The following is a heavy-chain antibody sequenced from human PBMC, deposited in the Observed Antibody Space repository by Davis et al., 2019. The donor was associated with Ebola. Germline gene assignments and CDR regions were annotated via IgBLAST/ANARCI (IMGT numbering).Heavy chain of an antibody. CDR2: IYYSGST. J-gene: IGHJ6*03. V-gene: IGHV4-59*01. CDR1: GGSISSYY. D-gene: IGHD1-26*01. CDR3: AREGIVGGYYYYYMDV. Sequence: PSETLSLTCTVSGGSISSYYWSWIRQPPGKGLEWIGYIYYSGSTNYNPSLKSRVTISVDTSKNQFSLKLSSVTAADTAVYYCAREGIVGGYYYYYMDVWGKGTTVTVSS.